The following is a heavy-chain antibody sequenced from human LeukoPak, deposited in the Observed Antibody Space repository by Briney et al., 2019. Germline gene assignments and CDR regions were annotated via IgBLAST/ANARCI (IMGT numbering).Heavy chain of an antibody. CDR2: ITRSSYI. Sequence: GGSLRLSCAASGFTFSTYSMNWVRQAPGKGLQWVSSITRSSYIYYADSVKGRFTISRDNAKNTLYLQMNSLRTEDTAMYYCAKDWGAWGQGTLVTVSS. CDR3: AKDWGA. CDR1: GFTFSTYS. D-gene: IGHD3-16*01. J-gene: IGHJ5*02. V-gene: IGHV3-21*01.